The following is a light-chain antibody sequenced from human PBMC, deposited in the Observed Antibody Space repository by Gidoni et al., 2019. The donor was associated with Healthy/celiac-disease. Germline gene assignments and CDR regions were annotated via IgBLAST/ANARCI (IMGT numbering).Light chain of an antibody. CDR3: QQYGSSPPYS. J-gene: IGKJ2*03. Sequence: EIVLTQSPGTLSLSPGERATLSCRASQSVSSSYLAWYQQKTGQAPRLLIYGASSRATGIPDRFSGSGSGTDFTLTISRLEPEDFAVYYCQQYGSSPPYSFGQWTKLEIK. CDR2: GAS. V-gene: IGKV3-20*01. CDR1: QSVSSSY.